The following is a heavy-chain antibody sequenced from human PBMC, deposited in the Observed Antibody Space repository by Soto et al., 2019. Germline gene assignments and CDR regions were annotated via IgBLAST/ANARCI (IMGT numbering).Heavy chain of an antibody. Sequence: ASVKVSCKASGYTFTGYYMHWVRQAHGQGLEWMGWINPNSGGTNYAQKFQGRVTMTRDTSISTAYMELSRLRSDDTAVYYCARVGSIAARHVDYWGQGTLVTVSS. CDR1: GYTFTGYY. V-gene: IGHV1-2*02. J-gene: IGHJ4*02. D-gene: IGHD6-6*01. CDR2: INPNSGGT. CDR3: ARVGSIAARHVDY.